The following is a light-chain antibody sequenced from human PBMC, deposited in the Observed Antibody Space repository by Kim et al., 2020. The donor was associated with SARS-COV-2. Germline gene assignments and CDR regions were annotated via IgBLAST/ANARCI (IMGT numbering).Light chain of an antibody. V-gene: IGLV1-51*01. CDR3: GTWDSTLSGVV. CDR2: DND. Sequence: QSVLTQPPSVSAAPGQKVTISCSGSTSNVGNTHYVYCFQQLPGTAPKLLIYDNDKRPSGIPDRFSASKSGTSATLGITGLQTGDEADYYCGTWDSTLSGVVFGGRTQLTVL. CDR1: TSNVGNTHY. J-gene: IGLJ2*01.